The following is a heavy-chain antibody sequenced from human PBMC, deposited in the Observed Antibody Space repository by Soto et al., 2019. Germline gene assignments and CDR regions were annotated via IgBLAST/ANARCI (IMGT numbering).Heavy chain of an antibody. CDR3: AGGGVRGVITRTRDYYGMDV. CDR2: IYPGDSDT. J-gene: IGHJ6*02. D-gene: IGHD3-10*01. V-gene: IGHV5-51*01. CDR1: GYSFTSYW. Sequence: GESLKISCKVSGYSFTSYWIGWVRQMPGKGLEWMGIIYPGDSDTRYSPSFQGQVTISADKSISTAYLQWSSLKASDTAMYYCAGGGVRGVITRTRDYYGMDVWGQGTMVTVSS.